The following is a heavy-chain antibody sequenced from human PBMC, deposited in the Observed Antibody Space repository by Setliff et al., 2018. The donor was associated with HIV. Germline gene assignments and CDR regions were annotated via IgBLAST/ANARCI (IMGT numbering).Heavy chain of an antibody. D-gene: IGHD6-13*01. J-gene: IGHJ4*02. Sequence: GGSLRLSCAASGFTFSSYWMTWVRQAPGKGLQWVANIRRDEGEKYYVDSVKGQFTISRDNAKNSLYLQMSSLRVDDTAVYYCARISSAWYLVDYWGQGTLVTVSS. CDR2: IRRDEGEK. CDR3: ARISSAWYLVDY. CDR1: GFTFSSYW. V-gene: IGHV3-7*03.